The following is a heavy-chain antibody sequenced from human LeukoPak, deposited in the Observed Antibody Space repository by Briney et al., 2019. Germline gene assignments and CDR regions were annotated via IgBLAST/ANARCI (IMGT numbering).Heavy chain of an antibody. J-gene: IGHJ4*02. V-gene: IGHV3-23*01. CDR1: GFIFSNYA. CDR2: IGGRDGGT. CDR3: AKWGDYDILTSYYDSDY. Sequence: PGASLRLSCAASGFIFSNYAMSWVRQAPGKGLEWVSAIGGRDGGTYYADSVKGRFTVSRDDPKNTLYLQMNTLRAEDTAVYYCAKWGDYDILTSYYDSDYWGQGTLVTVSS. D-gene: IGHD3-9*01.